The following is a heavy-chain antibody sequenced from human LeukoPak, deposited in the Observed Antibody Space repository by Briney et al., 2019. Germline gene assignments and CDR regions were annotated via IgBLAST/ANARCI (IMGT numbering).Heavy chain of an antibody. CDR3: ATKTYYYDSSGYYQYYFDY. CDR2: ISSSSSTI. J-gene: IGHJ4*02. CDR1: GFTFSSYS. V-gene: IGHV3-48*04. Sequence: GGSLRLSCAASGFTFSSYSMNWVRQAPGKGLEWVSYISSSSSTIYYADSVKGRFTISRDNAKNSLYLQMNSLRADDTAVYYCATKTYYYDSSGYYQYYFDYWGQGTLVTVSS. D-gene: IGHD3-22*01.